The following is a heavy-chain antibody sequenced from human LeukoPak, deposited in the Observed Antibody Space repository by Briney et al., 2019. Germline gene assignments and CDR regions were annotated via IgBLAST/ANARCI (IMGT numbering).Heavy chain of an antibody. CDR1: GFTFSGYA. Sequence: PGGSLRLSCAASGFTFSGYAMHWVRQAPGKGLEWVAVIWYDGSNKYYADSVKGRFTISRDNSKNTLHLQMDSLRDEDTAVYYCARGYSTIILSLFDPWGQGTLVTVSS. CDR3: ARGYSTIILSLFDP. CDR2: IWYDGSNK. V-gene: IGHV3-30*04. D-gene: IGHD5-12*01. J-gene: IGHJ5*02.